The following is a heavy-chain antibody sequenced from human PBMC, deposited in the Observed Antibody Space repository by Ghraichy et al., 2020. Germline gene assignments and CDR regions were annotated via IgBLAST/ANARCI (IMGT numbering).Heavy chain of an antibody. CDR3: ARFKAGSPNGFDI. CDR1: GASISSDY. CDR2: IQSSEGT. J-gene: IGHJ3*02. D-gene: IGHD1-26*01. V-gene: IGHV4-4*07. Sequence: SETLSLTCSVSGASISSDYWNWIRQSAGEGLEWIGRIQSSEGTVYNPSLTSRVTLSVDTSKNQFSLKLTSVTAADTAVYYCARFKAGSPNGFDIRGQGTMVTVSS.